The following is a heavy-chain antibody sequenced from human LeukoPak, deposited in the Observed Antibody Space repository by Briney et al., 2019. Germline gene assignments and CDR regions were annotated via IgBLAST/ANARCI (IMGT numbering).Heavy chain of an antibody. CDR3: AGDLDYGGRSNFDH. V-gene: IGHV3-74*03. CDR1: GFTFSTYW. D-gene: IGHD4-23*01. J-gene: IGHJ4*02. CDR2: IKSDGSSI. Sequence: PGGSLRLSCAASGFTFSTYWMHWVRQAPGKGLVWVSRIKSDGSSIMYADSVRGRFTISRDNAKNTLYLQMNSLRAEDTAVYYCAGDLDYGGRSNFDHWGQGTLVTVSS.